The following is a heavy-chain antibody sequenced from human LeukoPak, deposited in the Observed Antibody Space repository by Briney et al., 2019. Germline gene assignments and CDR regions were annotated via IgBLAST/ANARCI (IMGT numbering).Heavy chain of an antibody. V-gene: IGHV3-7*01. Sequence: GGSLRLSCATSGFTFSRHWMTWVRQAPGKGPEWVANIKQDGSERYYVHSVRGRFTISRDNAKNALYLQMNSLRVEDTAVYYCARDGGHSTDLDYWGQGILVTVSS. CDR3: ARDGGHSTDLDY. J-gene: IGHJ4*02. CDR1: GFTFSRHW. CDR2: IKQDGSER. D-gene: IGHD2-8*02.